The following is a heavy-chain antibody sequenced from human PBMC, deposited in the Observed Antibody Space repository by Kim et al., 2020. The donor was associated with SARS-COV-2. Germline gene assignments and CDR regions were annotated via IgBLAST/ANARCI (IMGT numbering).Heavy chain of an antibody. D-gene: IGHD4-17*01. CDR3: ARGGKRAMTTVTPFDY. Sequence: SVKVSCKASGGTFSSYAISWVRQAPGQGLEWMGGIIPIFGTANYAQKFQGRVTITADESTSTAYMELSSLRSEDTAVYYCARGGKRAMTTVTPFDYWGQGTLVTVSS. J-gene: IGHJ4*02. CDR1: GGTFSSYA. V-gene: IGHV1-69*13. CDR2: IIPIFGTA.